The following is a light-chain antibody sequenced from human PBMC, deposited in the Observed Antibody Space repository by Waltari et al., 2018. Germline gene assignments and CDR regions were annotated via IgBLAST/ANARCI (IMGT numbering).Light chain of an antibody. CDR3: NSYAGSSSWV. CDR2: DVS. Sequence: QSALTQPASVSGSPGQSITISCTGTSSDAGFYNYVSWYQQHPGKAPKRMIYDVSERPSGVSNRFSGSKSGNTASLTISGLQAEDEADYYCNSYAGSSSWVFGGGTKLTVL. J-gene: IGLJ3*02. CDR1: SSDAGFYNY. V-gene: IGLV2-14*01.